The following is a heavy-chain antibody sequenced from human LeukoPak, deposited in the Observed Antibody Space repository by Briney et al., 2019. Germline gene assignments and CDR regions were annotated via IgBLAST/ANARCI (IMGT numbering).Heavy chain of an antibody. Sequence: PGGSLRLSCAVSGFTFSSYAMSWVRQAPGKGLEWVSAISGSGGSTYYTDSVKGRFTISRDNSKNTLYLQMNSLRAEDTAVDYCAKVRGTKWGPPDYWGQGTLVTVSS. J-gene: IGHJ4*02. V-gene: IGHV3-23*01. D-gene: IGHD1-26*01. CDR2: ISGSGGST. CDR3: AKVRGTKWGPPDY. CDR1: GFTFSSYA.